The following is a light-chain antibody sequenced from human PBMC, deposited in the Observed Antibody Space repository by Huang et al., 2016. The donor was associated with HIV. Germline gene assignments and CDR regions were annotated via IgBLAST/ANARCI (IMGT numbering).Light chain of an antibody. CDR2: WAS. J-gene: IGKJ3*01. CDR1: QTILHDSDSMNY. Sequence: DIVMTQSPDSLAVSLGERATINCKSSQTILHDSDSMNYLAWYQQKPGQPPKLLIHWASSRKSGVPDRFIGSGSGTDFTLTISSLQAEDVAVYYCQQYYSSPFTFGPGTNVDI. CDR3: QQYYSSPFT. V-gene: IGKV4-1*01.